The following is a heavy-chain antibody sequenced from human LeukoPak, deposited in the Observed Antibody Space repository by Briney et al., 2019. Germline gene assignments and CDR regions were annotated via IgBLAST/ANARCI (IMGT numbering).Heavy chain of an antibody. CDR3: AGGSLETDTNMARD. V-gene: IGHV1-69*04. J-gene: IGHJ4*02. CDR1: GGTFSTYA. CDR2: TIPLLDTG. Sequence: ASVKVSCKASGGTFSTYAISWVRQAPGQGLEWMGRTIPLLDTGNPAQKFQGRVTITADKSTNTSYMEVNRLTSDDTAVYYCAGGSLETDTNMARDWGQGTLVTVSS. D-gene: IGHD5-18*01.